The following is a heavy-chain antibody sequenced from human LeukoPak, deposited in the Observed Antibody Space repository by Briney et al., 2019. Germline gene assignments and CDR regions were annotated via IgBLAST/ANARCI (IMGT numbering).Heavy chain of an antibody. CDR1: GFTFSYYA. CDR2: INDNGGTT. CDR3: VKDLRGNYTFDY. J-gene: IGHJ4*02. Sequence: GGSPRLSCSASGFTFSYYAMHWVCQAPGKGLEYVSGINDNGGTTHYGDSVKGRFTISRDDSKNTLYLQMSSLRGEDTALYYCVKDLRGNYTFDYWGQGTLVTVSS. V-gene: IGHV3-64D*09. D-gene: IGHD5-24*01.